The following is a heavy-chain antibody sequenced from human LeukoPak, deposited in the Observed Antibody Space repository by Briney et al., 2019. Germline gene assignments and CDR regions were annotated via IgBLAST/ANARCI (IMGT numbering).Heavy chain of an antibody. CDR3: ARVYCSSTSCYMSYYYYGMDV. J-gene: IGHJ6*02. Sequence: ASVKVSCKAPGYTFTSYDINWVRQATGQGLEWMGWMNPNSGNTGYAQKFQGRVTMTRNTSISTAYMELSSLRSEDTAVYYCARVYCSSTSCYMSYYYYGMDVWGQGTTVTVSS. CDR1: GYTFTSYD. D-gene: IGHD2-2*02. CDR2: MNPNSGNT. V-gene: IGHV1-8*01.